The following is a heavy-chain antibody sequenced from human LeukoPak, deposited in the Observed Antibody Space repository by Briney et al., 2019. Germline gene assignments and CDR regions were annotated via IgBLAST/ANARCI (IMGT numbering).Heavy chain of an antibody. Sequence: GASVKVSCATSGYPFTNFYIHWMRQAPGQGLEWMGWINPNSGGTNYAQKFQGRVTMTRDTSIGTAYMELNRLRSDDTAVYYCARPNCTLSSRTPWGDAFDIWGQGTVVTVSS. CDR2: INPNSGGT. D-gene: IGHD3-16*01. CDR3: ARPNCTLSSRTPWGDAFDI. CDR1: GYPFTNFY. V-gene: IGHV1-2*02. J-gene: IGHJ3*02.